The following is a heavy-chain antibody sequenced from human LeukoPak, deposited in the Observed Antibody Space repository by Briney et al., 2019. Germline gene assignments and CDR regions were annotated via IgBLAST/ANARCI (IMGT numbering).Heavy chain of an antibody. Sequence: GGSLRLSCSASGFTFSSYAMHWVRQAPGKGLEYASAISSNGGSTYYADSVKGRFTISRDNSKNTLYLQMSSLRAEDTAVYYCVKSYDILTGPQRWGQGILVTVSS. V-gene: IGHV3-64D*06. CDR1: GFTFSSYA. CDR3: VKSYDILTGPQR. D-gene: IGHD3-9*01. CDR2: ISSNGGST. J-gene: IGHJ4*02.